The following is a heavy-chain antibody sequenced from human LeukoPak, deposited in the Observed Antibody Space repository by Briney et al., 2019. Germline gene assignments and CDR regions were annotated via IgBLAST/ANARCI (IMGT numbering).Heavy chain of an antibody. Sequence: GGSLRLSCSASGFTFSSYAMHWVRQASGKGLEYVSAINSNGGITFYADSMKGRFTISRDDSKNTLYLQMSSLRAEDTAIYYCVKGVAARLDYWGQGTLVTVSS. V-gene: IGHV3-64D*09. D-gene: IGHD6-6*01. CDR3: VKGVAARLDY. CDR1: GFTFSSYA. J-gene: IGHJ4*02. CDR2: INSNGGIT.